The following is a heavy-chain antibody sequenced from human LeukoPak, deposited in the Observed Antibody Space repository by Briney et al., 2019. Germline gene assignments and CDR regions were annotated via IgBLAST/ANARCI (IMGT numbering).Heavy chain of an antibody. Sequence: GASVKVSCKASGYTFTSYAMHWVRQAPGQRLEWMGWINAGNGNTKYSQKFQGRVTITRDTSASTAYMELSSLRSEDTAVYYCASASGYCSSTSCIPGAFDIWGQGTMVTVSS. V-gene: IGHV1-3*01. CDR1: GYTFTSYA. J-gene: IGHJ3*02. CDR3: ASASGYCSSTSCIPGAFDI. D-gene: IGHD2-2*01. CDR2: INAGNGNT.